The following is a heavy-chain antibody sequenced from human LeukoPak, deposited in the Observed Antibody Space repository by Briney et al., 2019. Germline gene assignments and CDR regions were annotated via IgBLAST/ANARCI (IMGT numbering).Heavy chain of an antibody. D-gene: IGHD2-15*01. J-gene: IGHJ4*02. V-gene: IGHV3-66*01. CDR3: TRDPPSADSHFDY. Sequence: GGSLRLSCAASGLIVSSNYMTWVRQTPERGLEWVSVIYSDGSTYYADSVKDRFTISRDNSKNTVYLQMNSLRAEDTALYYCTRDPPSADSHFDYWGQGTLVTVSS. CDR2: IYSDGST. CDR1: GLIVSSNY.